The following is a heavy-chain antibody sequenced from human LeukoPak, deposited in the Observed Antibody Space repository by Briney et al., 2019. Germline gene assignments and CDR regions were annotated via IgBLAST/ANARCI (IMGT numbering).Heavy chain of an antibody. J-gene: IGHJ4*02. CDR2: IYLDGSRD. Sequence: AGSLSLSCAVSGFTFSNYWMSWARQSPGKGLECVANIYLDGSRDYYVDSVKGRFTISRDNAKNSLFLQMNSLSAEDTAVYYCARGSGSSWYFYFDYWGQGTLVTVSS. CDR1: GFTFSNYW. CDR3: ARGSGSSWYFYFDY. D-gene: IGHD6-13*01. V-gene: IGHV3-7*01.